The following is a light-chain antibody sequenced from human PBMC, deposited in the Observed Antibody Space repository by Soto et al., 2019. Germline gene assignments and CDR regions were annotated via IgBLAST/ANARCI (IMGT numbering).Light chain of an antibody. Sequence: DIQMTQSPSTLSASVGDRVTITCRASQSISSWLAWYQQKPGKAPKLLIYKASSLESGVPSRCRGSGSGTEFTLTISSLQPDDFATYYCQQYNSPVTFGQGTKLEIK. CDR1: QSISSW. CDR3: QQYNSPVT. V-gene: IGKV1-5*03. J-gene: IGKJ2*01. CDR2: KAS.